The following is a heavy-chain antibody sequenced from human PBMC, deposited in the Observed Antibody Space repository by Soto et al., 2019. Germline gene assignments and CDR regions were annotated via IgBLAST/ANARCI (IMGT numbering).Heavy chain of an antibody. CDR2: ISDSGDTT. CDR3: AKDKPGTTSFDD. Sequence: GGSLRLSCAASAFTISRYAMSWVRQAPGKGLEWVSAISDSGDTTHYADSVKGRFTISRDTSKSTLYLQMNTLRAEDTAVYYCAKDKPGTTSFDDWGQGTLVTVSS. D-gene: IGHD1-1*01. CDR1: AFTISRYA. V-gene: IGHV3-23*01. J-gene: IGHJ4*02.